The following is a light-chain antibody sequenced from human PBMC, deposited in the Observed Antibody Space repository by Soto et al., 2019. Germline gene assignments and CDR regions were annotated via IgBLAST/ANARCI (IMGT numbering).Light chain of an antibody. CDR3: QQYGTAPRT. J-gene: IGKJ4*01. CDR2: GAS. V-gene: IGKV3-20*01. Sequence: EIVLTQSPGTLSLSPGERATLFCRASESVSTAFLAWYHQKPGQAPRLLIYGASYRAAGIPDRFSGSGSGTDFTLTISRLEPEDFGVYYCQQYGTAPRTFGERTKVDI. CDR1: ESVSTAF.